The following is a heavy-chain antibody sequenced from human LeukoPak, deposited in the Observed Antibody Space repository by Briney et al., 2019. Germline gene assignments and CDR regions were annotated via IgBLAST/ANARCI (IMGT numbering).Heavy chain of an antibody. CDR1: GGSFSGYY. D-gene: IGHD4-11*01. J-gene: IGHJ4*02. Sequence: PSETPSLTCAVYGGSFSGYYWSWIRQPPGKGLGWIGEINHSGSTNYNPSLKSRVTISVDTSKNQFSLKLSSVTAADTAVYYCARGYSNWDYWGQGTLVTVSS. CDR3: ARGYSNWDY. CDR2: INHSGST. V-gene: IGHV4-34*01.